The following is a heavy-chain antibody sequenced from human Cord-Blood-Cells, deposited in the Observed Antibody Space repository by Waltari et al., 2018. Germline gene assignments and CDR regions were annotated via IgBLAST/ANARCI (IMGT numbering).Heavy chain of an antibody. V-gene: IGHV3-53*04. CDR1: GFTVSSNS. CDR2: IYSGGST. Sequence: EVQLVESGGGLVQPGGSLRPSCAASGFTVSSNSMSRVRQAPGKGLEWVSVIYSGGSTYYADSVKGRFTISRHNSKNTLYLQRNSLRAEDTAVYYCAVKLNTGWFDPWGQGTLVTVSS. J-gene: IGHJ5*02. D-gene: IGHD3-10*01. CDR3: AVKLNTGWFDP.